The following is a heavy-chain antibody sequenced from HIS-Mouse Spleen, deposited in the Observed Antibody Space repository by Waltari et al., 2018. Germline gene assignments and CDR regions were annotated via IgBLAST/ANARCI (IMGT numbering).Heavy chain of an antibody. D-gene: IGHD6-13*01. J-gene: IGHJ2*01. Sequence: QLQLQESGPGLVKPSETLSLTCTVSGGSISSSSYYWGWIRQPPGKGLEWIGSISYSGSTYYNPSLKSRVTISVDTSKNQFSLKLSSVTDADTAVYYCAREIPYSSSWYDWYFDLWGRGTLVTVSS. CDR2: ISYSGST. V-gene: IGHV4-39*07. CDR3: AREIPYSSSWYDWYFDL. CDR1: GGSISSSSYY.